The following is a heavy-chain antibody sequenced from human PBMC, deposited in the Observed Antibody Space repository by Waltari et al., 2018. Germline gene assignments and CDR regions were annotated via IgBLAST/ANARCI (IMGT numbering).Heavy chain of an antibody. CDR2: IYHRGRT. D-gene: IGHD1-26*01. CDR3: ARNSGNYSFLY. CDR1: GYSISGYF. Sequence: QVQLQESGPGLLKPSETLSLTCAVPGYSISGYFGGWIRQPPGKGLEWIGSIYHRGRTYYNPSLKSRVTMSVDTSKNQFSLKLSSVTAADTAVYYCARNSGNYSFLYWGQGTLVTVSS. V-gene: IGHV4-38-2*01. J-gene: IGHJ4*02.